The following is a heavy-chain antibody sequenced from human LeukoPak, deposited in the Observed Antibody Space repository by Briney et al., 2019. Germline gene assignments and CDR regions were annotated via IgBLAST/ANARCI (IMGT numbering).Heavy chain of an antibody. Sequence: GGSLRLSCVASGFSFSNYAMMWVRQAPGKGLEWVSGISGSGDNTKYADSVKGRFTISRDNSKNTLYLQLNSLKAEDTAVYYCGSLRLHWGQGTLVTVS. CDR1: GFSFSNYA. CDR2: ISGSGDNT. D-gene: IGHD3-16*01. CDR3: GSLRLH. J-gene: IGHJ4*02. V-gene: IGHV3-23*01.